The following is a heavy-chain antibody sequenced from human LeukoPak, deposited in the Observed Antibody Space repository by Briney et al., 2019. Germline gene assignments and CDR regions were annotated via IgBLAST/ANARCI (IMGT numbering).Heavy chain of an antibody. V-gene: IGHV1-2*02. Sequence: GASVKVSCKASGYTFTGYYMHWVRQAPGQGLEWMGWINPNSGGTNYAQKFQGRVTMTRDTSISTAYMELSRLRSDDTAVYYCASLPVRMIASAFDIWGQGTMVTVSS. CDR2: INPNSGGT. J-gene: IGHJ3*02. D-gene: IGHD4-17*01. CDR3: ASLPVRMIASAFDI. CDR1: GYTFTGYY.